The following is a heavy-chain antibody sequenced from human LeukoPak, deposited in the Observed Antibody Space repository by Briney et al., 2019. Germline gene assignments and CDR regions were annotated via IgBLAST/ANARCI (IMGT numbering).Heavy chain of an antibody. J-gene: IGHJ5*02. CDR3: ARDRAVIWFGENNNWFDP. CDR1: GYTFSSYG. CDR2: INPSGGST. V-gene: IGHV1-46*01. Sequence: ASVKVSCKASGYTFSSYGISWVRQAPGQGLEWMGIINPSGGSTSYAQKFQGRVTMTRDTSTSTVYMELSSLRSEDTAVYYCARDRAVIWFGENNNWFDPWGQGTLVTVSS. D-gene: IGHD3-10*01.